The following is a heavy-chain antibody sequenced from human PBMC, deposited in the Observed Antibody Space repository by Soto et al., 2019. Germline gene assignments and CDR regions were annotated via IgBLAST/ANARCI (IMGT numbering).Heavy chain of an antibody. CDR1: GCTFSSYA. CDR2: IIPIFGTA. CDR3: ARARLGYCGGDCYHLDY. Sequence: ASVKVSCKASGCTFSSYAISWVRQAPGQGLEWMGGIIPIFGTANYAQKFQGRVTITADESTSTAYMELSSLRSEDTAVYYCARARLGYCGGDCYHLDYWGQGTLVTVSS. D-gene: IGHD2-21*02. J-gene: IGHJ4*02. V-gene: IGHV1-69*13.